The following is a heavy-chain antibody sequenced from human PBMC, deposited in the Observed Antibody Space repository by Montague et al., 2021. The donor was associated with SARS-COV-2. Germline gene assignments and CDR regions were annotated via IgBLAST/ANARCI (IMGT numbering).Heavy chain of an antibody. D-gene: IGHD3-22*01. CDR2: IFYSGSN. CDR1: GGSISSSSYY. V-gene: IGHV4-39*01. Sequence: SETLSLTCTVSGGSISSSSYYWGCIRQPPGKGLEWIGNIFYSGSNYYNTSLKSRVTISVDTSKNQFSLRLSSVTAAGTAVYYCVRLPYFYDSTHAFDIWGRGTMVTVSS. J-gene: IGHJ3*02. CDR3: VRLPYFYDSTHAFDI.